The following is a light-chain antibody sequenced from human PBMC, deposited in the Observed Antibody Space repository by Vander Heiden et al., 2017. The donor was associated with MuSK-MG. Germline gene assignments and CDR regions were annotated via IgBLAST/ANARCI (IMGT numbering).Light chain of an antibody. J-gene: IGKJ1*01. CDR1: QSVSNN. CDR3: QQYNGWSRT. Sequence: ELLMTQSPAALSVSPGERVTLSCRASQSVSNNVAWYQQKPGQAPRLLIYGASTRATGLPARFSGSGSGTEFTLTIASLKSEDFAVYYCQQYNGWSRTFGQGTKVEMK. CDR2: GAS. V-gene: IGKV3-15*01.